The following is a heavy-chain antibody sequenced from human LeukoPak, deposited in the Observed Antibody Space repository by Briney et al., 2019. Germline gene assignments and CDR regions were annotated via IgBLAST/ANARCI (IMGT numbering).Heavy chain of an antibody. CDR1: GGTFSSYA. V-gene: IGHV1-2*02. J-gene: IGHJ4*02. Sequence: GASVKVSCKASGGTFSSYAISWVRQAPGQGLEWMGWINPNSGGTNYAQKFQGRVTMTRDTSISTAYMGLSRLRSDDTAVYYCARLALPYSSSWYYFDYWGQGTLVTVSS. CDR2: INPNSGGT. CDR3: ARLALPYSSSWYYFDY. D-gene: IGHD6-13*01.